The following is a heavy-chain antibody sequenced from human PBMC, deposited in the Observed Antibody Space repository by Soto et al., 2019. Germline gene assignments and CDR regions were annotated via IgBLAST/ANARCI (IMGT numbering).Heavy chain of an antibody. Sequence: EVQLLESGGGLVQPGGSLRLSVAAPGFTFSSYGMTWFRQAPGKGLEWVSFSSATGAGTYYADSVKGRFTISRDNSKNTLYLQMTSLRADDTAVYYCAKDRRAGGNYGFYSDFWGQGALVIVSS. J-gene: IGHJ4*02. V-gene: IGHV3-23*01. CDR1: GFTFSSYG. CDR3: AKDRRAGGNYGFYSDF. D-gene: IGHD1-7*01. CDR2: SSATGAGT.